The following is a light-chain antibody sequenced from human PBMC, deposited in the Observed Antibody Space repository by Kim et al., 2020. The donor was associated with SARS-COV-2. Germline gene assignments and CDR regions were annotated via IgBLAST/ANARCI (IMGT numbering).Light chain of an antibody. Sequence: QSFTIPVTGTSRYVGGYNFVSFNQQQPGKAPKLIIYDVNKRPSGVPNRFSGSKSGNTASLTVSGLQAEDEADYYCSSYAGSNTFYVFGTGTKVTVL. CDR1: SRYVGGYNF. CDR3: SSYAGSNTFYV. CDR2: DVN. V-gene: IGLV2-8*01. J-gene: IGLJ1*01.